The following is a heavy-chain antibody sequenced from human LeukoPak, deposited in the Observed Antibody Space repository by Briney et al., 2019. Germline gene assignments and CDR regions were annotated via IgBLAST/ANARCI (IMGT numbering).Heavy chain of an antibody. Sequence: GGSLRLSCAASGFTFSSYTMHWVRQAPGKGLEWVAVISYDGSNKYYADSVKGRFTISRDNSKNTLYLQMNSLRAEDTAVYYCARGSGSYYDSSGYGAAFDIWGQGTMVTVSS. CDR3: ARGSGSYYDSSGYGAAFDI. CDR2: ISYDGSNK. CDR1: GFTFSSYT. V-gene: IGHV3-30-3*01. J-gene: IGHJ3*02. D-gene: IGHD3-22*01.